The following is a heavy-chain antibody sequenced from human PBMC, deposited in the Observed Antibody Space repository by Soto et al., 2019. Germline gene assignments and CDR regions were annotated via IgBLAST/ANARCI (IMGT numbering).Heavy chain of an antibody. Sequence: EVQLVESGGGLVQPGGSLRLSCAASGFTLSGRSMHWVRQAPGKGLVWVSGIDNAGTDSTYADSGKGRFTSSRDKAKNMLYRQMNSLRVEDTAVYYCARGWFGPDVWGKGTTVTVSS. J-gene: IGHJ6*04. CDR1: GFTLSGRS. V-gene: IGHV3-74*01. CDR3: ARGWFGPDV. CDR2: IDNAGTDS. D-gene: IGHD3-10*01.